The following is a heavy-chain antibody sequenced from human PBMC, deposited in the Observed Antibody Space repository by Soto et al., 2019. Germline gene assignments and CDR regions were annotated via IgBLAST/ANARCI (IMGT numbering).Heavy chain of an antibody. CDR2: ISGSGGST. Sequence: GGSLRLSCAASGFAFSIFAMSWVRQSPGKGLEWVSTISGSGGSTYYADAVKGRFTISRDNSMDTLFLQMKSLRVEDTAIYYCAKEVSLGSTVDLGYWGQGTLVTVSS. J-gene: IGHJ4*02. CDR1: GFAFSIFA. D-gene: IGHD7-27*01. V-gene: IGHV3-23*01. CDR3: AKEVSLGSTVDLGY.